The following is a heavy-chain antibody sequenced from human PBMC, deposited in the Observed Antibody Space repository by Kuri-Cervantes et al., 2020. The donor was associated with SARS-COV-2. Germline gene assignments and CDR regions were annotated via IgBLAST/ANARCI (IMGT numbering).Heavy chain of an antibody. V-gene: IGHV3-48*01. J-gene: IGHJ4*02. CDR3: ARDLSSGLWAFDY. D-gene: IGHD5-18*01. CDR2: ISSSSSTI. CDR1: GFTFSSYS. Sequence: GESLKISCAASGFTFSSYSMNWVRQAPGKGLEWVSYISSSSSTIYYADSVKGRFTISRYNAKNSLYLQMNSLRAEDTAVYYCARDLSSGLWAFDYWGQGTLITVSS.